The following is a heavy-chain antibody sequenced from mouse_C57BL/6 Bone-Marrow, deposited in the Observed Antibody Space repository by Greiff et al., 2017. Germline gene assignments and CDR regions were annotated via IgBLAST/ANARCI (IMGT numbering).Heavy chain of an antibody. J-gene: IGHJ3*01. CDR3: ARPPTIVKGGFAY. Sequence: QVQLQQPGAELVKPGASVKLSCKASGYTFTSYWMHWVKQRPGQGLEWIGMIHPNSGSTNYNEKFKSKATLTVDKSSSTAYMQLSSLTSEDSAVYYCARPPTIVKGGFAYWGQGTLVTVSA. D-gene: IGHD2-5*01. V-gene: IGHV1-64*01. CDR2: IHPNSGST. CDR1: GYTFTSYW.